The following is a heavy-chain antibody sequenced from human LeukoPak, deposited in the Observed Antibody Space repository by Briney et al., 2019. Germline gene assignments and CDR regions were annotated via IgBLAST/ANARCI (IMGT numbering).Heavy chain of an antibody. J-gene: IGHJ3*02. D-gene: IGHD2/OR15-2a*01. CDR2: ISRAGGNT. Sequence: GGSLRLSCVVSGFKFSSYAMTWVRQAPGKGLEWVSIISRAGGNTYYVESAKDRFTVSRDNSKNTVFLQMYSLRAEDTALYYCAKGNFYHHNPAGYLEEHALDMGGQGTMVTVSS. CDR3: AKGNFYHHNPAGYLEEHALDM. V-gene: IGHV3-23*01. CDR1: GFKFSSYA.